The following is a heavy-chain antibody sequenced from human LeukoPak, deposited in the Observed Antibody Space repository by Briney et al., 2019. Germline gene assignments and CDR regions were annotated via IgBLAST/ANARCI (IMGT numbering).Heavy chain of an antibody. Sequence: KTGGSLRLSCAASGFTFSSYSMNWVRQAPGKGLEWVSSVSSANNYIYYTDSVKGRFTISRDNAKNSLYLQMNSLRAEDTAIYYCARDIGGSFYGRPFDHWGQGTLVTVSS. CDR2: VSSANNYI. CDR1: GFTFSSYS. J-gene: IGHJ4*02. CDR3: ARDIGGSFYGRPFDH. D-gene: IGHD1-26*01. V-gene: IGHV3-21*01.